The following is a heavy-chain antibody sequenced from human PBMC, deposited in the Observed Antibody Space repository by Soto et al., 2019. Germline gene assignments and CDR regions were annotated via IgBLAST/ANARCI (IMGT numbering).Heavy chain of an antibody. D-gene: IGHD3-10*01. CDR1: GFTFSSYC. V-gene: IGHV3-7*01. CDR3: ARERYYYGSGDY. J-gene: IGHJ4*02. Sequence: GGSLRLSCAASGFTFSSYCMSWVRQAPGKGLEWVANIKEDGSEKNYVDSVKGQFTISRDNAKNSLYLQMNSLRAEDTAVYYCARERYYYGSGDYWGQGTLVTVSS. CDR2: IKEDGSEK.